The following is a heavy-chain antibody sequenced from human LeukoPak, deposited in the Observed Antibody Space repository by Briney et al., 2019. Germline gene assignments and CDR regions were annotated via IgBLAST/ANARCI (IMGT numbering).Heavy chain of an antibody. V-gene: IGHV3-7*01. CDR3: AKVFGEYDY. CDR1: GFTYHTYW. Sequence: PGGSLRLSCAASGFTYHTYWMSWVRQAPGKGLEWVANIKQDGSEKYYVDSVKGRFTISRDNAKNSLYLQMNSLRAEDTAVYYCAKVFGEYDYWGQGTLVTVSS. J-gene: IGHJ4*02. CDR2: IKQDGSEK. D-gene: IGHD3-10*02.